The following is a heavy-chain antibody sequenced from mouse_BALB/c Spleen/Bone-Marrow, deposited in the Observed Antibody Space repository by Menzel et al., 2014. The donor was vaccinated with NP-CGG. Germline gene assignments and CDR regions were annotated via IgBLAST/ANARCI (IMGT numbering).Heavy chain of an antibody. D-gene: IGHD1-1*01. J-gene: IGHJ2*01. CDR2: IWAGGST. V-gene: IGHV2-9*02. CDR1: GFSLTSYG. Sequence: VQRVESGPGLVAPSQSLSITCTVSGFSLTSYGVHWVRQPPGKGLEWLGVIWAGGSTNYNSALMSRLSISKDNSKSQDFLKMNSLQTDDTAMYYCAREWRYYGKRYYFDYWGQGTTLTVSS. CDR3: AREWRYYGKRYYFDY.